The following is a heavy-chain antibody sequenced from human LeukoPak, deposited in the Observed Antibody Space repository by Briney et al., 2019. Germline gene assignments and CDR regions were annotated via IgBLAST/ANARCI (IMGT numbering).Heavy chain of an antibody. CDR3: ARGDYGSTWYDFFFDY. CDR1: GFTFSTYA. J-gene: IGHJ4*02. V-gene: IGHV3-30-3*01. CDR2: ISYNGNDK. Sequence: GGSLRLSCAASGFTFSTYALHWVRQPPGKGLEWVSVISYNGNDKYYTDSVKGRFTISRDNSNNTLYLQMNSLRGEDTAVYYCARGDYGSTWYDFFFDYWGQGILVTVSS. D-gene: IGHD6-13*01.